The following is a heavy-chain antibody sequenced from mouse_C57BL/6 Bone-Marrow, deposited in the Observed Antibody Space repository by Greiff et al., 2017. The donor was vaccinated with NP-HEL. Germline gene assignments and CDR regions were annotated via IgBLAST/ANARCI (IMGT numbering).Heavy chain of an antibody. V-gene: IGHV1-64*01. D-gene: IGHD1-1*01. CDR2: IHPNSGST. CDR1: GYPFTSYW. Sequence: QVQLQQPGAELVKPGASVKLSCKASGYPFTSYWMHWVKQRPGQGLEWIGMIHPNSGSTNYNERFKSKATLTVDKSSSTAYMQLSSLTSEDSAVYYCARKLLITTVVALDYWGQGATLTVSS. CDR3: ARKLLITTVVALDY. J-gene: IGHJ2*01.